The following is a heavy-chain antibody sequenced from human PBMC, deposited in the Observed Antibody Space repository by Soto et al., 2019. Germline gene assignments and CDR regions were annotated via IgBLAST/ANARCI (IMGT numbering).Heavy chain of an antibody. J-gene: IGHJ4*02. CDR1: GFTFDDYA. D-gene: IGHD3-10*02. CDR2: INWNSDSI. Sequence: SLRLSCAASGFTFDDYAMHWVRQAPGKGLEWVSGINWNSDSIGYADSVKGRFTISRDNAKNSLYLQMNSLRAEDTALYYCAKDIMYRSNYYHVRYLDDWGQGTLVTVSS. CDR3: AKDIMYRSNYYHVRYLDD. V-gene: IGHV3-9*01.